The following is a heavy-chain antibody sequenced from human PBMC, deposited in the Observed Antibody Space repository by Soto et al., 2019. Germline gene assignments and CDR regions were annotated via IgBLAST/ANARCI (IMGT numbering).Heavy chain of an antibody. J-gene: IGHJ6*02. Sequence: QVQLVQSGAEVKKPGSSVKVSCKASGGTFSSYTISWVRQAPGQGVVWMGRIIPILGIANYAQKFQGRVTITAEKSTSTAYMELHNLRSEDTAVYYCARGTDYYYYGMDVWGQGTTVTVSS. D-gene: IGHD1-1*01. CDR3: ARGTDYYYYGMDV. V-gene: IGHV1-69*02. CDR2: IIPILGIA. CDR1: GGTFSSYT.